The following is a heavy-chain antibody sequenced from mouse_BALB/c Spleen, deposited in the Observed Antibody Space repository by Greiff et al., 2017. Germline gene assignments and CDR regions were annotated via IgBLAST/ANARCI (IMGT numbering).Heavy chain of an antibody. CDR3: ARHRYDEGYYAMDY. D-gene: IGHD2-14*01. Sequence: VQLQESGPGLVAPSQSLSITCTVSGFSLTSYGVHWVRQPPGKGLEWLGVIWAGGSTNYNSALMSRLSISKDNSKSQVFLKMNSLQTDDTAMYYCARHRYDEGYYAMDYWGQGTSVTVSS. CDR2: IWAGGST. V-gene: IGHV2-9*02. J-gene: IGHJ4*01. CDR1: GFSLTSYG.